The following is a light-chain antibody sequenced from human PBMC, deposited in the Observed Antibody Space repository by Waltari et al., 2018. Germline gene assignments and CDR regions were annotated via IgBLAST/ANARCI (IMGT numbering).Light chain of an antibody. V-gene: IGKV3-20*01. CDR3: HRYGRSYT. CDR1: ASVSSSY. CDR2: GAS. J-gene: IGKJ2*01. Sequence: VLTQSPGTLSLSPGERAPLSCRANASVSSSYLAWYQHKPGQAPRLLIYGASSRAAGIPERFRGSGSGTDFTLTISRLEPEDFAVYYCHRYGRSYTFGQGTKLEIK.